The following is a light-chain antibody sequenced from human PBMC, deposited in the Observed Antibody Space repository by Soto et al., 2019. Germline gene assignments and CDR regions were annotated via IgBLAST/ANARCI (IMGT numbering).Light chain of an antibody. CDR3: CSYTSSNTVV. CDR2: DVS. J-gene: IGLJ2*01. CDR1: SSDVGGYNY. V-gene: IGLV2-14*01. Sequence: QSVLTQPASVSGSPGQSITISCTGTSSDVGGYNYVSWYQQHPGKAPKLMIYDVSNRPSGVSNRFSGSKSGNTASLTISGLQTEDEADHYCCSYTSSNTVVFGGGTKLTVL.